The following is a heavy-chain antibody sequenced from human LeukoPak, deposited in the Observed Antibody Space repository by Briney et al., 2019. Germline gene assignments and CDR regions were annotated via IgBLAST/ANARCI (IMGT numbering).Heavy chain of an antibody. CDR2: ISSRGSTI. J-gene: IGHJ5*02. CDR1: AFTFSSYI. CDR3: ARSAGTWFDP. D-gene: IGHD1-1*01. V-gene: IGHV3-48*03. Sequence: EVRLAEAGGVLLQSGGSLSLSCAASAFTFSSYIMNWVDHAKGTGHVRVSYISSRGSTIYYADSVKGRFTISRDNAKNSLYLQMNSLRVEDTAVYYCARSAGTWFDPWGQGTLVIVSS.